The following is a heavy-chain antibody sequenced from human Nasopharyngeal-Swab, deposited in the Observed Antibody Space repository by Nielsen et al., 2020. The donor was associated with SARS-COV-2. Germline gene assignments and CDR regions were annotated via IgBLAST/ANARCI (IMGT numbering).Heavy chain of an antibody. CDR3: ARGLVMGIFGVVISSKYFDY. D-gene: IGHD3-3*01. J-gene: IGHJ4*02. Sequence: PGKGLEWIGEINHSGSTNYNPSHKSRVTISVDTSKNQFSLKLSSVTAADTAVYYCARGLVMGIFGVVISSKYFDYWGQGTLVTVSS. CDR2: INHSGST. V-gene: IGHV4-34*01.